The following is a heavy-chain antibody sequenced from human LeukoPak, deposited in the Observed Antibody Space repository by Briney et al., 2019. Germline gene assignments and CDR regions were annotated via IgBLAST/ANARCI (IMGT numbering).Heavy chain of an antibody. Sequence: PSETLSLTCTVSGGPISSYYWSWIRQPAGKGLEWIGRIYTSGSTNYNPSLKSRVTMSVDTSKNQFSLKLSSVTAADTAAYYCVAGYSSSFNWFDPWGQGTLVTVSS. CDR3: VAGYSSSFNWFDP. CDR2: IYTSGST. V-gene: IGHV4-4*07. D-gene: IGHD6-6*01. CDR1: GGPISSYY. J-gene: IGHJ5*02.